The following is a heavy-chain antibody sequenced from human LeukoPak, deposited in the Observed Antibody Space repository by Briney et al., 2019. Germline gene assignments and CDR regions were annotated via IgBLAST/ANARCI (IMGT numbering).Heavy chain of an antibody. J-gene: IGHJ6*03. Sequence: GASVKVSCKASGYSLTNYGISWVRQAPGQGLEWMGRISTYNDITNYAQKLQGRVTMTTDTSTSTAYMELRSLRSDDTAVYYCARVGVEDTAMVINPSYEPDYYYYYMDVWGRGTTVTISS. CDR2: ISTYNDIT. CDR3: ARVGVEDTAMVINPSYEPDYYYYYMDV. D-gene: IGHD5-18*01. CDR1: GYSLTNYG. V-gene: IGHV1-18*01.